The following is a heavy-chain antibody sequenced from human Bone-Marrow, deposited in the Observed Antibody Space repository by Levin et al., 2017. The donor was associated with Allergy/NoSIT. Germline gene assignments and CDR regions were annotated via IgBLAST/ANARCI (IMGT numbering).Heavy chain of an antibody. V-gene: IGHV1-69*06. CDR1: GGTFISFA. CDR3: ASSCSSPSCSGVGGNYYYYMDV. Sequence: PAASVKVSCKASGGTFISFAISWVRQAPGQGLEWMGGIIPIFGAEYAQKFQGRVTITADKSTTTAYMELSSLRSEDTAVYYCASSCSSPSCSGVGGNYYYYMDVWGKGTTVTVSS. CDR2: IIPIFGA. J-gene: IGHJ6*03. D-gene: IGHD2-2*01.